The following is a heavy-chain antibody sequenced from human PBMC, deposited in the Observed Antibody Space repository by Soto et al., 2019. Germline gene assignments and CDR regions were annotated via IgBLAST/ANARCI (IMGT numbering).Heavy chain of an antibody. D-gene: IGHD6-13*01. CDR1: GYTFTSYA. J-gene: IGHJ1*01. Sequence: ASVKVSCKASGYTFTSYAMHWVRQAPGQRLEWMGWINAGNGNTKYSQKFQGRVTITRDTSASTAYMELSTLRSEDTALYYCARDSSSWYFQHWGQGTLVTVSS. V-gene: IGHV1-3*01. CDR2: INAGNGNT. CDR3: ARDSSSWYFQH.